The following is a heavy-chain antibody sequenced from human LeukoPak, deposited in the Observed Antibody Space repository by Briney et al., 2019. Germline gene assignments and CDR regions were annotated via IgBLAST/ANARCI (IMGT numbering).Heavy chain of an antibody. CDR2: ISGSGGST. D-gene: IGHD3-22*01. CDR1: GFTFSSYA. Sequence: GGSLRLSCAASGFTFSSYAMSWVRQAPGKGLEWVSAISGSGGSTYYADSVKGRFTISRDNSKNTLYLQMNSLRAEDTAVYYCAKYRGYYDSSGSYYYYYMDVWGKGTTVTVSS. CDR3: AKYRGYYDSSGSYYYYYMDV. J-gene: IGHJ6*03. V-gene: IGHV3-23*01.